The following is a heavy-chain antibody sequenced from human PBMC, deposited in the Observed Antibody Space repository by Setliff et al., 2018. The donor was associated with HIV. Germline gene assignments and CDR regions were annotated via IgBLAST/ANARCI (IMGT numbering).Heavy chain of an antibody. CDR3: VRGPLRDWEENWYFDL. J-gene: IGHJ2*01. V-gene: IGHV3-48*01. Sequence: PGGSLRLSCAASGFTFSNAWMNWVRQAPGKGLEWVSYISGSSSTIYYADSVKGRLTVSRDNAKKSLFLQMNSLRVEDTAVYYRVRGPLRDWEENWYFDLWGRGTLVTVSS. CDR1: GFTFSNAW. CDR2: ISGSSSTI. D-gene: IGHD2-21*01.